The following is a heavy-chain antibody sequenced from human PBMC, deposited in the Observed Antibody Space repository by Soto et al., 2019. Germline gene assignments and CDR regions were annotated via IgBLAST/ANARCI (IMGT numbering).Heavy chain of an antibody. J-gene: IGHJ4*02. V-gene: IGHV1-69*06. CDR1: GGTLSSFINYP. CDR3: ARRDTSGFLRYFDN. Sequence: SVKVSCKASGGTLSSFINYPINWVRQAPGQGLEWMGGIVPNVGTVNYAQKFQGRVTITADKSTGTAYIEVSSLRSEDTALYYCARRDTSGFLRYFDNWGQGTLVTVS. CDR2: IVPNVGTV. D-gene: IGHD3-3*01.